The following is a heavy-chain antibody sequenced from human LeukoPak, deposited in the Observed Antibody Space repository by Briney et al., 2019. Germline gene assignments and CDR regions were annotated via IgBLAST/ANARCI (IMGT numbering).Heavy chain of an antibody. V-gene: IGHV4-34*01. CDR2: INHSGST. Sequence: SETLSLTCAVYGGSFSGYYWSWIRQPPGKGLEWIGEINHSGSTNYNPSLKSRVTISVDTSKNQFSLKLSSVTAADTAVYYCARGSSSWYRGAVAGTGYFDYWGQGTLVTVSS. CDR1: GGSFSGYY. CDR3: ARGSSSWYRGAVAGTGYFDY. J-gene: IGHJ4*02. D-gene: IGHD6-13*01.